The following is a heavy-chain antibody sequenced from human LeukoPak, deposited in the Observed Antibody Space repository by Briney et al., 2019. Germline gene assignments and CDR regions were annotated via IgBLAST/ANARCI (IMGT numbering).Heavy chain of an antibody. V-gene: IGHV1-69*13. CDR2: IIPIFGTA. J-gene: IGHJ6*02. CDR3: ARGGRSGSPGLYYYYGMDV. D-gene: IGHD3-16*01. CDR1: GGTFSSYA. Sequence: SVKVSCKASGGTFSSYAISWVRQAPGQGLEWMGGIIPIFGTANYAQKFQGRVTTTADESTSTAYMELSSLRSEDTAVYYCARGGRSGSPGLYYYYGMDVWGQGTTVTVSS.